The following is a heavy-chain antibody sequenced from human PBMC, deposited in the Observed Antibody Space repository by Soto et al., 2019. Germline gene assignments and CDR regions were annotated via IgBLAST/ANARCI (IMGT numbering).Heavy chain of an antibody. J-gene: IGHJ4*02. V-gene: IGHV1-8*01. CDR1: GYTFTSYD. D-gene: IGHD1-1*01. CDR2: LNPNTGNS. CDR3: ARRAETNGWNGFGADKYYFDF. Sequence: QVQLVQSGADVRKPGASVKVSCEASGYTFTSYDIYWVRQATGQGLEWMGWLNPNTGNSGYAQKFQGRITVTSDTSINTVHMELSSLRSEDTAVYYCARRAETNGWNGFGADKYYFDFWGQGTLVTVSS.